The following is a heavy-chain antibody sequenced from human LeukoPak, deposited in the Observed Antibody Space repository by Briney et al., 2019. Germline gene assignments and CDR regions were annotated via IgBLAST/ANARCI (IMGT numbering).Heavy chain of an antibody. Sequence: SETLSLTCAVYVGSFSGYYWSWIRQPPGKGLEWIGEINHSGSTNYNPSLKSRVTISVDTSKNQFSLKLSSVTAADTAVYYCARGKNRRSMVRGALNWFDPWGQGTLVTVSS. D-gene: IGHD3-10*01. V-gene: IGHV4-34*01. CDR2: INHSGST. J-gene: IGHJ5*02. CDR1: VGSFSGYY. CDR3: ARGKNRRSMVRGALNWFDP.